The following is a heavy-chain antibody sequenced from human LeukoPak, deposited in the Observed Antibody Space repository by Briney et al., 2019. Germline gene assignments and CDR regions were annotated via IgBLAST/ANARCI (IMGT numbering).Heavy chain of an antibody. CDR3: ARQGNPVVVPQWGPVVPAALGWFDP. J-gene: IGHJ5*02. CDR1: DDSISSSSYY. Sequence: RPSETLSLTCSVSDDSISSSSYYWGWTRHPPGKGLEWIGSIYYGGTAYYNPSLKSRVTISVDTSKNQFSLKLSSVTAADTAVYYCARQGNPVVVPQWGPVVPAALGWFDPWGQGTLVTVSS. CDR2: IYYGGTA. D-gene: IGHD2-2*01. V-gene: IGHV4-39*01.